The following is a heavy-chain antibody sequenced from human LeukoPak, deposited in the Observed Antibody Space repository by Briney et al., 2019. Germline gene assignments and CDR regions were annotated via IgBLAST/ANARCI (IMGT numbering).Heavy chain of an antibody. CDR1: GGSISSGDYY. V-gene: IGHV4-30-4*01. CDR2: IYYSGST. J-gene: IGHJ4*02. Sequence: SETLSLTCTVSGGSISSGDYYWSWIRQPPGKSLEWIGYIYYSGSTYYNPSLKSRVTISVDTSKNQFSLKLSSVTAADTAVYYCARAPIGATFFDYGGQETLVTVSS. D-gene: IGHD5-12*01. CDR3: ARAPIGATFFDY.